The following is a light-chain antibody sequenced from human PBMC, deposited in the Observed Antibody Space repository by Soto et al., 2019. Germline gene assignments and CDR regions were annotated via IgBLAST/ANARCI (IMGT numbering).Light chain of an antibody. CDR3: SSHTSGSTRV. J-gene: IGLJ1*01. Sequence: QSVLTQPASVSGSPGQSIAISCTGTSSDVGGYDYVSWYQQQPDKAPKLMIYEVTTRPSGVSNRFSGSKSGNTASLTISVLQSEDEADYYCSSHTSGSTRVFGTGTKVTVL. CDR1: SSDVGGYDY. CDR2: EVT. V-gene: IGLV2-14*01.